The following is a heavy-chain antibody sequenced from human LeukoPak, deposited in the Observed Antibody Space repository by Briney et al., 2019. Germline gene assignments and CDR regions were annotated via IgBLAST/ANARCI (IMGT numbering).Heavy chain of an antibody. D-gene: IGHD3-10*01. V-gene: IGHV4-30-2*01. J-gene: IGHJ4*02. CDR3: ARMPITMVRGVTYFDY. CDR2: IYDSGST. Sequence: SQTLSLTCAVSGGSVSSGGYSWSWLRQPPGKGLQSFGDIYDSGSTYYNPSLKSRVTISVDRSKSQCSLKLSSVSAADTAVYYCARMPITMVRGVTYFDYWGQGTLVTVSS. CDR1: GGSVSSGGYS.